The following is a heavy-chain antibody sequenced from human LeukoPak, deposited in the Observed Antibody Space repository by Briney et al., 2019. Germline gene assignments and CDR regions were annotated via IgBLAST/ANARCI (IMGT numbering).Heavy chain of an antibody. CDR3: ARGQVDYDILTGYYVFDY. V-gene: IGHV1-69*06. CDR2: IIPIFGTA. J-gene: IGHJ4*02. CDR1: GGTFSSYA. D-gene: IGHD3-9*01. Sequence: GASVKVSCKASGGTFSSYAISWVRQAPGQGLEWMGGIIPIFGTANYAQKFQGRVTITADKSTSTAYMELSSLRSEDTAVYYCARGQVDYDILTGYYVFDYWGQGTLVTVSS.